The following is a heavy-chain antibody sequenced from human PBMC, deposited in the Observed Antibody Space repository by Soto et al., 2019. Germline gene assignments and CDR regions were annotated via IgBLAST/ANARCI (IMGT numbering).Heavy chain of an antibody. CDR3: AEEGRPFDY. D-gene: IGHD3-10*01. CDR1: GFTFSDYG. V-gene: IGHV3-30*18. CDR2: ISYDGSDK. Sequence: QLQLVESGGGVVQPGRSLRLSCAASGFTFSDYGMHWVRQAPGTGLEWVAVISYDGSDKYYADSVKGRFTISRDKSKNKPYPQIDSPGAEDTGGDYRAEEGRPFDYWGQGTLVTVSS. J-gene: IGHJ4*02.